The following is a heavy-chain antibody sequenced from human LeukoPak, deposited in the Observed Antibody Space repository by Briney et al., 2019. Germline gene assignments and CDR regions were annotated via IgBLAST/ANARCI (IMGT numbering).Heavy chain of an antibody. D-gene: IGHD6-6*01. CDR2: IYYSGST. J-gene: IGHJ3*02. V-gene: IGHV4-59*01. Sequence: SEILSLTCTVSGGSISSYYWSWIRQPPGKGLEWIGYIYYSGSTNYNPSLKSRVTISVDTSKNQFSLKLSSVTAADTAVYYCARTIAARTDDAFDIWGQGTMVTVSS. CDR3: ARTIAARTDDAFDI. CDR1: GGSISSYY.